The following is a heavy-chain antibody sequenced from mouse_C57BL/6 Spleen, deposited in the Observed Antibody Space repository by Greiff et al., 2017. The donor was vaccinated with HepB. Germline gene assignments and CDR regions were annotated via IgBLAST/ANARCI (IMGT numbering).Heavy chain of an antibody. J-gene: IGHJ1*03. CDR2: IHPNSGST. CDR3: ARRGNDYAWYFDV. D-gene: IGHD2-4*01. V-gene: IGHV1-64*01. Sequence: QVQLQQPGAELVKPGASVKLSCKASGYTFTSYWMHWVKQRPGQGLEWIGMIHPNSGSTNYNEKFKSKATLTVDKSSSTAYMQLSSLTSEDSAVYYCARRGNDYAWYFDVWGTGTTVTVSS. CDR1: GYTFTSYW.